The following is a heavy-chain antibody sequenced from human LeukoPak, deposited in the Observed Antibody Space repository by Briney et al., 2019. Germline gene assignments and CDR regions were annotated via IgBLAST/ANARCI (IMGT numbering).Heavy chain of an antibody. Sequence: ASVKVSCKASGGTFSSYAISWVRQAPGQGLEWMGGIIPIFGTANYAQKFQGRVTITTDESTSTAYMELSSLRSEDTAVYYCARGGAGYYYYYYMDVWGKGTTVTVSS. D-gene: IGHD4/OR15-4a*01. CDR1: GGTFSSYA. J-gene: IGHJ6*03. V-gene: IGHV1-69*05. CDR2: IIPIFGTA. CDR3: ARGGAGYYYYYYMDV.